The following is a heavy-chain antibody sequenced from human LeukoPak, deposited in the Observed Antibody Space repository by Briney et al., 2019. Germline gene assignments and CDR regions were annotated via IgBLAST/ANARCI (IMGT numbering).Heavy chain of an antibody. V-gene: IGHV3-23*01. CDR2: IGFGGTT. D-gene: IGHD3-22*01. CDR3: AKAQGYYDC. Sequence: GGSLRLSCAASGFTFSKYGMNWVRQAPGKGLGWVSGIGFGGTTYYADSVKGRFTISRDTSKNTLYLQMNSLRAEDTAVYFCAKAQGYYDCWGQGTLVTVSS. J-gene: IGHJ4*02. CDR1: GFTFSKYG.